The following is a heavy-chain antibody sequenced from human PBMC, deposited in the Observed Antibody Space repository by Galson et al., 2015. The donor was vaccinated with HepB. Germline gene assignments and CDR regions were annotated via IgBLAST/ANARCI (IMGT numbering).Heavy chain of an antibody. V-gene: IGHV3-30*18. CDR2: ISYDGSNK. J-gene: IGHJ4*02. CDR1: GFTFSSYG. Sequence: SLRLSCAASGFTFSSYGMHWVRQAPGKGLEWVAVISYDGSNKYYADSVKGRFTISRDNSKNTLYLQMNSLRAEDTAVYYCAKGLVVIRTILDYWGQGTLVTVSS. D-gene: IGHD3-22*01. CDR3: AKGLVVIRTILDY.